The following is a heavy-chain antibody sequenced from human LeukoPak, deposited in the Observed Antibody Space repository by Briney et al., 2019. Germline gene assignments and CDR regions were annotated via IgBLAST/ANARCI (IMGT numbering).Heavy chain of an antibody. V-gene: IGHV4-59*01. CDR2: IYYSGST. J-gene: IGHJ4*02. CDR1: GGSISNYY. D-gene: IGHD3-22*01. Sequence: ASETLSLTCTVSGGSISNYYWSWIRQPPGKGLEWIGYIYYSGSTNYNPSLKSRVTISLDTSKNQFSLKLSSVTAADTAVYYCATSGYPPVFDYWGQGTLVTVSS. CDR3: ATSGYPPVFDY.